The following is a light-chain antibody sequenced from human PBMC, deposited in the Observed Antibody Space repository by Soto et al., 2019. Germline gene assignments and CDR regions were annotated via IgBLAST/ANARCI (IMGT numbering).Light chain of an antibody. CDR2: EVS. J-gene: IGLJ2*01. Sequence: QSALTQPASVSGSPGRSITISCTGTSSDVGGYNYVSWYQQHPGKAPKLMIYEVSNRPSGVSNRFSGSKSGNTASLTISGLQAEDEADYYCSSYTSSSTAVVFGGGTKVTVL. V-gene: IGLV2-14*01. CDR3: SSYTSSSTAVV. CDR1: SSDVGGYNY.